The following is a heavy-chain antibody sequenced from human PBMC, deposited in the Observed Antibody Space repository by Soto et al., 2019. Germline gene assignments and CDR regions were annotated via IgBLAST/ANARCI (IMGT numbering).Heavy chain of an antibody. CDR1: GGSISSYY. V-gene: IGHV4-59*01. D-gene: IGHD2-2*02. CDR3: ARERNPREYHNWFDP. CDR2: IYYSGST. Sequence: PSETLSLTCTVSGGSISSYYWSWIRQPPGKGLEWIGYIYYSGSTNYNPSLKSRVTISVDTSKNQFSLKLSSVTAADTAVYYCARERNPREYHNWFDPWGQGTLVTVSS. J-gene: IGHJ5*02.